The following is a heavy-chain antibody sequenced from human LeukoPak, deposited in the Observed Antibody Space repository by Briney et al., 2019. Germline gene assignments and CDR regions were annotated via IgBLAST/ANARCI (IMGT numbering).Heavy chain of an antibody. CDR2: IYYCGNT. CDR1: GGPLSSYY. D-gene: IGHD3-22*01. Sequence: PTETLLLTCSVPGGPLSSYYWSWIRQPTGKGLEWNGYIYYCGNTKYNPSLKSRVTISVDTSKNQFSLKLRPVAAADTAVYFCARGFYYGSSGYPLEYWGQGTLVTVSS. J-gene: IGHJ4*02. V-gene: IGHV4-59*01. CDR3: ARGFYYGSSGYPLEY.